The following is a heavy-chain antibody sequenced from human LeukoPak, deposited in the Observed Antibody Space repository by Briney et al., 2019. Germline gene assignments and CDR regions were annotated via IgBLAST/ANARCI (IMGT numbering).Heavy chain of an antibody. CDR2: ISGSGGST. CDR1: GFTLSRYA. CDR3: AKDSKAVAGTRYFQH. J-gene: IGHJ1*01. Sequence: GGSLRLSCAASGFTLSRYAMRWVCPTPRRGREWVSDISGSGGSTYHADSVKGRFTISRDNSKKTLYLQMNSLRAEDTAVYYCAKDSKAVAGTRYFQHCGQGTLVTVSS. D-gene: IGHD6-19*01. V-gene: IGHV3-23*01.